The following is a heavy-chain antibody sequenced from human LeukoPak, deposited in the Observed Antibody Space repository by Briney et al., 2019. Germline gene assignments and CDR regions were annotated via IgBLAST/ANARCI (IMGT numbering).Heavy chain of an antibody. V-gene: IGHV3-48*01. CDR1: GLPFSTYS. Sequence: GGSLRLSCAASGLPFSTYSMSWVRQAPGKGLEWVSYISSISSIIYYADSVKGRFTISRDNARSSLYLQMNSLRAEDTAVYYCARSRPGTEAGQPNFDYWGQGTLVTVSS. J-gene: IGHJ4*02. CDR2: ISSISSII. CDR3: ARSRPGTEAGQPNFDY. D-gene: IGHD6-13*01.